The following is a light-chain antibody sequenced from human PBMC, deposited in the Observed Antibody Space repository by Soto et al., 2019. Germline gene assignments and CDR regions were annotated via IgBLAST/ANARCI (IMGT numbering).Light chain of an antibody. CDR1: QSVSSSY. J-gene: IGKJ2*01. Sequence: ENVLTQSPGTLSLSPGERVTLSCRASQSVSSSYLAWYQQKSGQAPRLLVYGASIRAIGIPDRFSGSGSGTDFTLTISGLEPEDFAVYYCQQYGSSYTFGQGNKLEIK. CDR2: GAS. CDR3: QQYGSSYT. V-gene: IGKV3-20*01.